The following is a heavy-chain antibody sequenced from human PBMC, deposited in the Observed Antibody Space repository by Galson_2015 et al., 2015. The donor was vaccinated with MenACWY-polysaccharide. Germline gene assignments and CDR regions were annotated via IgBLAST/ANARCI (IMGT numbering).Heavy chain of an antibody. D-gene: IGHD2-2*01. CDR2: INPNSGDT. V-gene: IGHV1-2*02. CDR3: ARRYCSNTGCSSFDY. Sequence: SVKVSCKASGNTLTNYYINWIRQAPGQGLEWMGWINPNSGDTHYVQKFQGKITMTRDTSISTVYMEPRRLTSDDTAVYFCARRYCSNTGCSSFDYWGQGALVTVSS. CDR1: GNTLTNYY. J-gene: IGHJ4*02.